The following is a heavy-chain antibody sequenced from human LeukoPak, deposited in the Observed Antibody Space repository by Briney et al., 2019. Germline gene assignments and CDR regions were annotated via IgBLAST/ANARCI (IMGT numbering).Heavy chain of an antibody. CDR1: GFTISSNY. CDR2: INHSGST. V-gene: IGHV4-34*01. J-gene: IGHJ4*02. CDR3: ARGRTRPIDY. Sequence: PGGSLRLSCAASGFTISSNYMNWVRQPPGKGLEWIGEINHSGSTNYNPSLKSRVTISVDTSKNQFSLKLSSVTAADTAVYYCARGRTRPIDYWGQGTLVTVSS. D-gene: IGHD1-14*01.